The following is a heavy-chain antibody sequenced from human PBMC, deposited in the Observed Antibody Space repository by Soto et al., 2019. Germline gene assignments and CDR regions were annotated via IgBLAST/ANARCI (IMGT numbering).Heavy chain of an antibody. CDR2: IKRDGREK. D-gene: IGHD5-12*01. V-gene: IGHV3-7*03. CDR1: GFTFGSNW. CDR3: ASLEWESSGYTDY. Sequence: GGSLRLSCAASGFTFGSNWMSWVRQAPGKGLEWVANIKRDGREKYYVGSVKGRFTISRDNAKNTLYLQMNSLRADDTAVYYCASLEWESSGYTDYWGQGTQVTVSS. J-gene: IGHJ4*02.